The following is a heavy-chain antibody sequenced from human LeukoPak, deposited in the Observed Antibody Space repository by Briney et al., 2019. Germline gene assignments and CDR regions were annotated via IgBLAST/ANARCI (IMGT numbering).Heavy chain of an antibody. V-gene: IGHV3-23*01. Sequence: GGSLRLSCAASGFTFSSYAMSWVRQAPGKGLEWVSAISGSGGSTYYADSVKGRFTISRDNSKNTLYLQMNSLGAEDTAVYYCAKSDYYYYYGMDVWGKGTTVTVSS. CDR1: GFTFSSYA. CDR2: ISGSGGST. J-gene: IGHJ6*04. CDR3: AKSDYYYYYGMDV.